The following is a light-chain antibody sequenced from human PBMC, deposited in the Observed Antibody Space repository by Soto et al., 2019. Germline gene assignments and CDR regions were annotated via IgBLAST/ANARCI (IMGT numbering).Light chain of an antibody. J-gene: IGLJ2*01. CDR1: SSDVGGHNH. V-gene: IGLV2-8*01. CDR2: EVS. CDR3: SSYAGNMNLI. Sequence: QSALTQPPSASWSPGQSVTISCTGSSSDVGGHNHVSWYQQHPGKAPKLMIYEVSKRPSGVPGRFSGSKSVNTASLTVTGLQAEDEADYYCSSYAGNMNLIFGGGTKLTVL.